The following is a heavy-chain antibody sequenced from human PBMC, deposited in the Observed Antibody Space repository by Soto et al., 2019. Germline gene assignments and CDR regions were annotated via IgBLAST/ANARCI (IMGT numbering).Heavy chain of an antibody. D-gene: IGHD3-10*01. CDR2: INAGIGNT. Sequence: ASVKVSCKASGYTFTSYAMHWVRQAPGQRLEWTGWINAGIGNTKYSQKFQGRVTITRDTSASTAYMELSSLRSEDTAVNYYAGADWLFEQRGPYYYGSGGYFSGAFYIWGQGTMFTVSS. CDR1: GYTFTSYA. V-gene: IGHV1-3*01. J-gene: IGHJ3*02. CDR3: AGADWLFEQRGPYYYGSGGYFSGAFYI.